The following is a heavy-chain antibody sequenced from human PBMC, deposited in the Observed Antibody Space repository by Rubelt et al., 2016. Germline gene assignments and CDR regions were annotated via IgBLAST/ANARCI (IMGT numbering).Heavy chain of an antibody. CDR1: GYTFTSYG. Sequence: QVQLVQSGAEVKKPGASVKVSCKASGYTFTSYGISWVRQAPGHGLEWMGWINAYNGNTNYAQKLQGRVTMTTDTSTSTAYMELRGLRSDDTAVYYCARDPTTRCTSTGWFDPWGQGTLVTVSS. J-gene: IGHJ5*02. V-gene: IGHV1-18*01. CDR3: ARDPTTRCTSTGWFDP. D-gene: IGHD2-2*01. CDR2: INAYNGNT.